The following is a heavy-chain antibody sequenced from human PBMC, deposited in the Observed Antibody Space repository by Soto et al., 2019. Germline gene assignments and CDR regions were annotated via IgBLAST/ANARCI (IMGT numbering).Heavy chain of an antibody. V-gene: IGHV1-24*01. Sequence: ASVKVSCKVSGYTLTELSMHWVRQAPGKGLEWMGGFDPEDGETIYAQKFQGRVTMTEDTSTDTAYMELSSLRSDDTAVYFCALGGVVPYYFDHWGQGTLVTVSS. CDR2: FDPEDGET. J-gene: IGHJ4*02. D-gene: IGHD3-3*01. CDR1: GYTLTELS. CDR3: ALGGVVPYYFDH.